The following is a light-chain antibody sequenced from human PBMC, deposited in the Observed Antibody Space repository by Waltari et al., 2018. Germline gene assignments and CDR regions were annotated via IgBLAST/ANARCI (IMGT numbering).Light chain of an antibody. CDR2: WAS. CDR3: QQYYNTPWT. J-gene: IGKJ1*01. Sequence: DIVMTQSPDSLAVSLGERATINCKSSQSVLYSSNNKNYLTGYQQKPGQPPKLLIYWASTRESGVPDQFSGSGSGTDFTLTISSLQAEDVAVYYCQQYYNTPWTFGQGTKVEIK. V-gene: IGKV4-1*01. CDR1: QSVLYSSNNKNY.